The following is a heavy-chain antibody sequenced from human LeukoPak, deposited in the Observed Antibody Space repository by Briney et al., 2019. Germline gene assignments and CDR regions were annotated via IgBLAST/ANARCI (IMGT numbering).Heavy chain of an antibody. V-gene: IGHV4-34*01. J-gene: IGHJ4*02. CDR2: IHYSGAT. D-gene: IGHD3-9*01. CDR1: GGSITGYY. Sequence: SETLSLTCAVYGGSITGYYWSWVRQTPGRGLEWVGEIHYSGATSYNPSLKSRATISTDTSKNHFSLRLSSVTAADTAVYFCARGNILTGYCFDFWGQGALVTVSS. CDR3: ARGNILTGYCFDF.